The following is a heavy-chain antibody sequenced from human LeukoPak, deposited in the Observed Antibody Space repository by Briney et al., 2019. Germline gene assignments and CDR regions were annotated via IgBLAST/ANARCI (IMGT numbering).Heavy chain of an antibody. Sequence: PGGSLRLSCAASGFTFSTYAMTWVRQAAEKGLEWVSIINAGGGETYYADSVKGRFTISRDNSKNTLYLQMNSLRVEDTAVYYCGRDPNGVYFGAFEFWGQETLVTVSA. CDR3: GRDPNGVYFGAFEF. J-gene: IGHJ3*01. CDR1: GFTFSTYA. V-gene: IGHV3-23*01. CDR2: INAGGGET. D-gene: IGHD4-17*01.